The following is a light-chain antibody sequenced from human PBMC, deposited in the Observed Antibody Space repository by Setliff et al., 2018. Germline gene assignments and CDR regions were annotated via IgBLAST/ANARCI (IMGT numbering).Light chain of an antibody. CDR3: SSYTSSSTWV. J-gene: IGLJ1*01. Sequence: QSVLTQPASVSGSPGQSITISCTGTSSDVGGYNYVSWYQRHPGKAPKLMIYDVSKRPSGVSNRFSGSKSGNTASLTISGLQAEDEADYYCSSYTSSSTWVFGTGTKGTVL. V-gene: IGLV2-14*01. CDR1: SSDVGGYNY. CDR2: DVS.